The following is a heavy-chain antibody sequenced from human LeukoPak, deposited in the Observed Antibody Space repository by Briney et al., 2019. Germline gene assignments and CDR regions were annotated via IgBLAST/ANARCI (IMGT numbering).Heavy chain of an antibody. Sequence: GRSLRLSCAASGFTFTNFAMHWVRQAPGKGLGWVAVISNDERNKYYADSVKGRFTISRDNSKNTLYLQMNSLRAEDTAVYYCAREGGDYALDYWGQGTLVTVSS. V-gene: IGHV3-30*14. J-gene: IGHJ4*02. D-gene: IGHD4-17*01. CDR3: AREGGDYALDY. CDR2: ISNDERNK. CDR1: GFTFTNFA.